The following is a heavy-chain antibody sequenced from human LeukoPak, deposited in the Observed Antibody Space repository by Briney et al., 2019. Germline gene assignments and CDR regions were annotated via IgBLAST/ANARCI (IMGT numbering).Heavy chain of an antibody. CDR1: GFTFSNYI. CDR2: IKSGAEAT. V-gene: IGHV3-23*01. CDR3: AKRGVVIRVILVGFHKEAYYFDS. J-gene: IGHJ4*02. Sequence: GGSLRLSCGASGFTFSNYIMTWVRQAPGKGLEWVSTIKSGAEATFYADSVKDRFTISRDDSKNTLYLQMNSLRAEDTAVYFCAKRGVVIRVILVGFHKEAYYFDSWGQGALVTVSS. D-gene: IGHD3-22*01.